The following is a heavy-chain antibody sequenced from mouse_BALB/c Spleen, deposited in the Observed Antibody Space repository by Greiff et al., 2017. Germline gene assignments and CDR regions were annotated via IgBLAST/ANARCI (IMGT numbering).Heavy chain of an antibody. Sequence: VQLQQSGPELVKPGASVKIPCKASGYTFTDYNMDWVKQSHGKSLEWIGVISTYYGDASYNQKFKGKATMTVDKSSSTAYMELARLTSEDSAIYYCARSPLTGRAWFAYWGQGTLVTVSA. D-gene: IGHD4-1*01. CDR1: GYTFTDYN. CDR2: ISTYYGDA. V-gene: IGHV1-18*01. J-gene: IGHJ3*01. CDR3: ARSPLTGRAWFAY.